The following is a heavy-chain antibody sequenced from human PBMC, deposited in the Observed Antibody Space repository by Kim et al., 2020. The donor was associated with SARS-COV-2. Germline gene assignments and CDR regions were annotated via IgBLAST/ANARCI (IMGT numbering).Heavy chain of an antibody. CDR3: TSWGAGNY. D-gene: IGHD6-13*01. CDR2: IKRDGSEK. J-gene: IGHJ4*02. CDR1: GFTFSNYW. V-gene: IGHV3-7*01. Sequence: GGSLRLSCAASGFTFSNYWMSWVRQAPGKGLEWVANIKRDGSEKYYVDSVRGRFTISRDNAKNSLFLQMNSLRVEDTAVYYCTSWGAGNYWGPGTLVTVSS.